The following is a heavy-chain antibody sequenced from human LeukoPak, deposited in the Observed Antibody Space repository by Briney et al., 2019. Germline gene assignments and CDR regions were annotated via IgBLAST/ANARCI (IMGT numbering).Heavy chain of an antibody. CDR2: IYSSGST. CDR1: GGSISSYY. CDR3: AKDDESIFGVVIT. J-gene: IGHJ4*02. D-gene: IGHD3-3*01. V-gene: IGHV4-4*07. Sequence: SESLSLTCTVSGGSISSYYWSWIRQPAGKGLEWIGRIYSSGSTNYNPSLKSRVTMSIDTSKNQFSLRLSSVTDADTAVYYCAKDDESIFGVVITWGQGTLVTVSS.